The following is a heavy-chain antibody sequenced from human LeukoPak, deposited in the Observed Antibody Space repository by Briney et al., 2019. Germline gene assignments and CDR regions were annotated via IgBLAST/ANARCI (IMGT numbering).Heavy chain of an antibody. J-gene: IGHJ4*02. V-gene: IGHV4-59*01. D-gene: IGHD2-15*01. CDR1: GGSISSYY. CDR3: AREGGTPFFDY. Sequence: PSETLSLTCTVSGGSISSYYWSWIRQPPGKGLEWIGYIYYSGSTNYNPSLKSRVTISVDTSKYQFSLKLSSVTAADTAVYYCAREGGTPFFDYWGQGTLVTVSS. CDR2: IYYSGST.